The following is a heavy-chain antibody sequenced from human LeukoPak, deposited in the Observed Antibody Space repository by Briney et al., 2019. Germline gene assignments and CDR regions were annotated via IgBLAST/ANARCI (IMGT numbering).Heavy chain of an antibody. CDR3: ARGPPGRVYDTSKRALFDP. D-gene: IGHD3-22*01. V-gene: IGHV1-46*01. CDR1: GYTFSSYY. Sequence: ASVKASCKASGYTFSSYYMHWVRQAPGQGLEWMGIVNPSGGGTSYAQKFQGRVTMTSDTSTSTVFMQLSSLRSEDTAVYYCARGPPGRVYDTSKRALFDPWGQGTLVTVSS. J-gene: IGHJ5*02. CDR2: VNPSGGGT.